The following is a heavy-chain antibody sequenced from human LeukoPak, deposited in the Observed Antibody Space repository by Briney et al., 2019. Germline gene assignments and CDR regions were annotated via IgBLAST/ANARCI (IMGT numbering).Heavy chain of an antibody. J-gene: IGHJ3*02. Sequence: GGSLSLSCAASGFTFSSYAMSWVRQAPGKGLEWVSAISGSGGSTYYADSVKGRFTISRDNSKNTLYLQMNSLRAEDTAVYYCANAVVVVAANRIHHAFDIWGQGTMVTVSS. CDR1: GFTFSSYA. V-gene: IGHV3-23*01. D-gene: IGHD2-15*01. CDR2: ISGSGGST. CDR3: ANAVVVVAANRIHHAFDI.